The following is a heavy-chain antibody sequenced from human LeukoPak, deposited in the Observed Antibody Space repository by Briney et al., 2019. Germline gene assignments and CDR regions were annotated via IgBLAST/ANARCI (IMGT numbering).Heavy chain of an antibody. D-gene: IGHD1-26*01. Sequence: ASVTVSSKASGYTFTAFYIHWVRQAPGQSLEWMGVINPSADSTSYAQKFQGRVIMTRDTSTSTVYMELNSLTSEDTAVYYCARDHSGSQHWFDPWGQGTLVTVSS. V-gene: IGHV1-46*01. CDR1: GYTFTAFY. CDR3: ARDHSGSQHWFDP. J-gene: IGHJ5*02. CDR2: INPSADST.